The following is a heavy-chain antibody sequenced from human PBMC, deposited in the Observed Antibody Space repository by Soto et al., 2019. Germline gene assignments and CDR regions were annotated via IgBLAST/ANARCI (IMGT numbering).Heavy chain of an antibody. CDR1: GGSFSGYY. V-gene: IGHV4-34*01. Sequence: KSSETLSLTCAVYGGSFSGYYWSWIRQPPGKGLEWIGEINHSGSTNYNPSLKSRVTISVDTSKNQFSLKLSSVTAADTAVYYCARDRIFYGVKYYYYYGMDVWGQGTTVTVSS. J-gene: IGHJ6*02. CDR3: ARDRIFYGVKYYYYYGMDV. D-gene: IGHD3-3*01. CDR2: INHSGST.